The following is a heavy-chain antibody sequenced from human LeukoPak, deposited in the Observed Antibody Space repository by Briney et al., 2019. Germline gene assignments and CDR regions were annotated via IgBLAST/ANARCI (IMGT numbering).Heavy chain of an antibody. J-gene: IGHJ4*02. Sequence: SETLSLTCTVSGASISSGSYYWGWIRQPPGKGLEWIGTIYYSGSTYYNPSLKSRVTISVDTSKNQFSLKLSSVTAADTAVYYCASEEGSGWYIDYWGQGTLVTVSS. V-gene: IGHV4-39*01. CDR2: IYYSGST. D-gene: IGHD6-19*01. CDR3: ASEEGSGWYIDY. CDR1: GASISSGSYY.